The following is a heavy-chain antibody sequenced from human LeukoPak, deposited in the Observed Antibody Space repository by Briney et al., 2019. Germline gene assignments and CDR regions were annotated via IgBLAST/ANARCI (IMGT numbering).Heavy chain of an antibody. CDR1: GFIVSNDY. CDR3: ARISRSMVDV. Sequence: GGSLRLSCTASGFIVSNDYMTWVRQAPGKGLEWVSVIYTGGSTYYADSVKGRFTISRDISKNTVYLEMKSLRAEDTAVYYCARISRSMVDVWGKGTTVTISS. CDR2: IYTGGST. J-gene: IGHJ6*03. V-gene: IGHV3-53*01. D-gene: IGHD2/OR15-2a*01.